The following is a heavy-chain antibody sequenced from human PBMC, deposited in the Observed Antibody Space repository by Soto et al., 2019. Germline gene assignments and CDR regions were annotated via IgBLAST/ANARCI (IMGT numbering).Heavy chain of an antibody. CDR2: MNPNSGNT. Sequence: QVQLVQSGAEVKKPGASVKVSCKASGYTFTSYDINWVRRATGQGLEWIGWMNPNSGNTGYAQKFQGRVTMTRNTSISTAYMELSSLRSEDTAVYYCARGAMAIYGMDVWGQGTTVTVSS. V-gene: IGHV1-8*01. D-gene: IGHD2-8*01. CDR3: ARGAMAIYGMDV. CDR1: GYTFTSYD. J-gene: IGHJ6*02.